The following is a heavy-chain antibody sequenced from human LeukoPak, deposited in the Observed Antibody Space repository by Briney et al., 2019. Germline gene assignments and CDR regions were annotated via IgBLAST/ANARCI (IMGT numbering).Heavy chain of an antibody. CDR1: GGSVSSGRYY. D-gene: IGHD2-15*01. V-gene: IGHV4-61*02. J-gene: IGHJ4*02. CDR3: ARGSVVVVAGCDY. Sequence: PSQTLSLTCTVSGGSVSSGRYYWSWIRQPAGKGLEWIGRIYTRGSTNYNPSLKSRVTIPVDTSKHQLSLNLTSVTAADTAVYYCARGSVVVVAGCDYWGQGTLVTVSS. CDR2: IYTRGST.